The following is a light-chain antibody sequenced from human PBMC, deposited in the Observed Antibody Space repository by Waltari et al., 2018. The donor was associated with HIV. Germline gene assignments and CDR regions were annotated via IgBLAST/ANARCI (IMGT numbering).Light chain of an antibody. CDR2: GNS. CDR1: SSNIGAGSA. V-gene: IGLV1-40*01. CDR3: QSYDSSLSGLWV. Sequence: QSVLTQPPSVSGAPGQRVTISCTGSSSNIGAGSAVPWDQHLPGTAPKLLIYGNSNRPSGVPDRFSGSKSGTSASLAITGLQAEDEADYYCQSYDSSLSGLWVFGGGTKLTVL. J-gene: IGLJ3*02.